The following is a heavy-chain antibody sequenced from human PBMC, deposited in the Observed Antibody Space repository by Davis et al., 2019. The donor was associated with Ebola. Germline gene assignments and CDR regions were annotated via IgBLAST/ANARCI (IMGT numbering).Heavy chain of an antibody. CDR2: ITPFNGNT. J-gene: IGHJ6*02. CDR3: ASSASYYYGMDV. D-gene: IGHD6-25*01. CDR1: GYTFTYRY. V-gene: IGHV1-45*02. Sequence: AASAKVSCKASGYTFTYRYLHWVRQAPGQAAEWMGWITPFNGNTNYAQKFQDRVTITRDRSMSTAYMELSSLRSEDTAMYYCASSASYYYGMDVWGQGTTVTVSS.